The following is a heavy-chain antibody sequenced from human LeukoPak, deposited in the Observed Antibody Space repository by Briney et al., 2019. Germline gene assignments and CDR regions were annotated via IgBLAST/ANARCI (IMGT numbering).Heavy chain of an antibody. Sequence: ASVKVSCKASGYTFTSYAMNWVRQAPGQGLEWTGWINTNTGNPTYAQGFTGRFVFSLDTSVSTAYLQISSLKAEDTAVYYCARGEIAAAVWYFDLWGRGTLVTVSS. V-gene: IGHV7-4-1*02. CDR1: GYTFTSYA. CDR3: ARGEIAAAVWYFDL. J-gene: IGHJ2*01. CDR2: INTNTGNP. D-gene: IGHD6-13*01.